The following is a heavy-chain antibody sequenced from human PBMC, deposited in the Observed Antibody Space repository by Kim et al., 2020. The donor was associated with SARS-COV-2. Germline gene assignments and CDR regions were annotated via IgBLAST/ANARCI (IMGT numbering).Heavy chain of an antibody. CDR3: ARAGDHDISGYCGFFHH. V-gene: IGHV3-30*07. J-gene: IGHJ1*01. Sequence: VKGRFTISRDKSKNTLYLQMNSLRPEDTAVYYCARAGDHDISGYCGFFHHWGQGALVTVSS. D-gene: IGHD3-22*01.